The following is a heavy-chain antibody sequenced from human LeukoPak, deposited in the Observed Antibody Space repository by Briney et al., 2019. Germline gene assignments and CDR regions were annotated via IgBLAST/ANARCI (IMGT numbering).Heavy chain of an antibody. CDR3: AKDAPTFRLYL. CDR2: ISYDGGYK. CDR1: GFTPGNFG. D-gene: IGHD2/OR15-2a*01. J-gene: IGHJ4*02. Sequence: RRSLRLSCAASGFTPGNFGMHCVRQAAGKGLEWVAVISYDGGYKQYGDSGKGRFSISRDNSRNTLYLQMNSVRPEDTAVYCCAKDAPTFRLYLWGQGAQVIVSS. V-gene: IGHV3-30*18.